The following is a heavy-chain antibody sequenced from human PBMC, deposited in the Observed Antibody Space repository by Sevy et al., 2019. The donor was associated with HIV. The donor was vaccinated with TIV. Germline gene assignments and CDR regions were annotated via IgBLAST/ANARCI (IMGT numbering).Heavy chain of an antibody. CDR3: ASDYAHYGDSIGFYYGMDV. J-gene: IGHJ6*02. CDR2: INGDGGSA. V-gene: IGHV3-74*01. Sequence: GGSLRLSCAASGFTFSSYWMHWVRQAPGKGLLWVSLINGDGGSANYADSVKGRFIISRDNAKNTLYLQMNSLRAEDTAMYYCASDYAHYGDSIGFYYGMDVWGQGITVTVSS. CDR1: GFTFSSYW. D-gene: IGHD4-17*01.